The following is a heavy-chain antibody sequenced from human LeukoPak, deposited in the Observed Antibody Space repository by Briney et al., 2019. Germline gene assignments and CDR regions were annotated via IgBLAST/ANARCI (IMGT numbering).Heavy chain of an antibody. D-gene: IGHD2-15*01. Sequence: QPGRSLRLSCAASGFTFSNYAMHWVRQAPGKGLEGVAVISYDGDNKYYTNYVTGRFTISRGNSKNTLFLQMNTLRVEDTAVYYCATSAGYYNSWRQPFDYWGQGTLVTVSS. CDR2: ISYDGDNK. V-gene: IGHV3-30-3*01. J-gene: IGHJ4*02. CDR3: ATSAGYYNSWRQPFDY. CDR1: GFTFSNYA.